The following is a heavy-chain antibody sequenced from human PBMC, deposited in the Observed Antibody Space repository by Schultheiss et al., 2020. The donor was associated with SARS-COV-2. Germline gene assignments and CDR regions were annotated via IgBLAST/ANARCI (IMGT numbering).Heavy chain of an antibody. Sequence: GGSLRLSCAASGFTFSSYAMHWVRQAPGKGLEWVAVISYDGSNKYYADSVKGRFTISRDNSKNTLYLQMNSLRAEDTAVYYCAKEKYYDYVWGSNYFDYWGQGTLVTVSS. J-gene: IGHJ4*02. CDR1: GFTFSSYA. CDR2: ISYDGSNK. D-gene: IGHD3-16*01. V-gene: IGHV3-30-3*01. CDR3: AKEKYYDYVWGSNYFDY.